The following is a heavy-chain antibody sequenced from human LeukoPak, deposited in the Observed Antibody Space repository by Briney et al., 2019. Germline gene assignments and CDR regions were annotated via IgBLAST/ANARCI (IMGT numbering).Heavy chain of an antibody. CDR1: GFTFSSYW. V-gene: IGHV3-7*01. Sequence: GGYLRLSCAASGFTFSSYWMSWVRQAPGKGLEWVANTKQDGSERYYVDSVKGRFTISRDNAKSSLYLQMNSLRAEDTAVYYARVLMVRGTSHAFDFWGRGTMVTVSS. CDR3: ARVLMVRGTSHAFDF. CDR2: TKQDGSER. J-gene: IGHJ3*01. D-gene: IGHD3-10*01.